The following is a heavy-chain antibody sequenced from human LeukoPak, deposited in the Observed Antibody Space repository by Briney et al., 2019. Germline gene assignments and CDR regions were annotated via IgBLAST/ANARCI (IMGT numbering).Heavy chain of an antibody. CDR3: ARAPYYYDSSGYYGYFQH. Sequence: GGSLRLSCAASGFTVSSNYMSWVRQAPGKELEWVSVIYSGGSTYYADSVKGRFTISRDNSKNTLYLQMNSLRAEDTAVYYCARAPYYYDSSGYYGYFQHWGQGTLVTVSS. V-gene: IGHV3-66*02. CDR1: GFTVSSNY. D-gene: IGHD3-22*01. CDR2: IYSGGST. J-gene: IGHJ1*01.